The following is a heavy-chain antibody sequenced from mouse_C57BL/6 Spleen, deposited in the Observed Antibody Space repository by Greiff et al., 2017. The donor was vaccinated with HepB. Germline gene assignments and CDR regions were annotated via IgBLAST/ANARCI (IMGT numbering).Heavy chain of an antibody. CDR1: GYTFTDYE. CDR2: IDPETGGT. Sequence: VQLKESGAELVRPGASVTLSCKASGYTFTDYEMHWVKQTPVHGLEWIGAIDPETGGTAYNQKFKGKAILTADKSSSTAYMELRSLTSEDSAVYYCTFITEDYWGQGTTLTVSS. D-gene: IGHD1-2*01. J-gene: IGHJ2*01. V-gene: IGHV1-15*01. CDR3: TFITEDY.